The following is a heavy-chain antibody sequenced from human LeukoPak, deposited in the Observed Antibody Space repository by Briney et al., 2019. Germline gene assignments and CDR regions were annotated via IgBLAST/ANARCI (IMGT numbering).Heavy chain of an antibody. CDR2: INPNSGGT. Sequence: ASVKVSCKASGYTFTGYYMHWVRQAPGQGLEWMGRINPNSGGTNYAQKFQGRVTMTRDTSISTACMELSRLRSDDTAVYYCAREEWELGGHDYWGQGTLVTVSS. V-gene: IGHV1-2*06. CDR3: AREEWELGGHDY. D-gene: IGHD1-26*01. CDR1: GYTFTGYY. J-gene: IGHJ4*02.